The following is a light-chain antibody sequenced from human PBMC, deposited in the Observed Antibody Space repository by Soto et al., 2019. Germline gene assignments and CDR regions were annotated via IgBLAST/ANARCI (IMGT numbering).Light chain of an antibody. CDR3: QQYNSYSS. J-gene: IGKJ1*01. Sequence: DIQMTQSPSTLSASVGDRVTITCRASQRISTWLAWYQQKPGKAPKLLIYKASTLERGVPSRFSGSGAATEFTLTISSLQPDDFASYYCQQYNSYSSFGQGTKVEIK. CDR2: KAS. V-gene: IGKV1-5*03. CDR1: QRISTW.